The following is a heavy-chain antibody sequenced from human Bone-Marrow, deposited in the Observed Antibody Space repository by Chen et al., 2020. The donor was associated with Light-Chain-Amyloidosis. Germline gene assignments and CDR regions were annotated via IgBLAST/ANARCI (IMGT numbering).Heavy chain of an antibody. CDR1: GFAVGTNH. V-gene: IGHV3-53*01. Sequence: EVQVVESGGDLIQPGGSLRLSCAASGFAVGTNHMSWVRQPPGKGLEWISGVDGGGKIAYADSVKRRFTISRDKSNNTVDLQMNSLRADVTAVYYCARGGRLRSMDVWGQGTTVAVSS. D-gene: IGHD5-12*01. CDR2: VDGGGKI. J-gene: IGHJ6*02. CDR3: ARGGRLRSMDV.